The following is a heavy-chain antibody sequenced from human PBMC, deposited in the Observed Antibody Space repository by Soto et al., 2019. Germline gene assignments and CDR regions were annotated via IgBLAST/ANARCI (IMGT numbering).Heavy chain of an antibody. Sequence: VSGPTLVNPTATLTLTCTVSGFSLSNARMGVSWIRQPPGKALEWLAHIFSNDEKSYSTSLKSRLTISKDTSKSQVVLTMTNMDPVDTATYYCARIPGYNYYYGMDVWGQGTTVTVSS. V-gene: IGHV2-26*01. J-gene: IGHJ6*02. CDR3: ARIPGYNYYYGMDV. CDR2: IFSNDEK. CDR1: GFSLSNARMG.